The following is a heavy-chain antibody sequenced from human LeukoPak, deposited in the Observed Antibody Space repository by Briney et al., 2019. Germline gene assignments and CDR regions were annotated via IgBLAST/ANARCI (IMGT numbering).Heavy chain of an antibody. J-gene: IGHJ4*02. V-gene: IGHV4-34*01. Sequence: SETLSLTCAVYGGSFSGYYWSWIRQPSGKGLEWIGETNHSGSTNYNHSLKSRVTISVDTSKNQFSLKLSSVTAADTAVYYCARGLGGNHSNDYWGQGTLVTVSS. CDR2: TNHSGST. CDR3: ARGLGGNHSNDY. D-gene: IGHD4-23*01. CDR1: GGSFSGYY.